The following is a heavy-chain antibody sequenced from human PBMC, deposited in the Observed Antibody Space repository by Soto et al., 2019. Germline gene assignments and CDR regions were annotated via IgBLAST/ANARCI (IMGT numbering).Heavy chain of an antibody. CDR2: IYYSGST. Sequence: PSETLSLTCTVSSGSISSYYWSWIRQPPGKGLEWIGYIYYSGSTYYNPSLKHRVAISVDTSKNQFSLKLRSVTAADTAVYYCARGSTVTDYYYYGMDVWGQGTTVTVSS. D-gene: IGHD4-4*01. V-gene: IGHV4-59*01. J-gene: IGHJ6*02. CDR1: SGSISSYY. CDR3: ARGSTVTDYYYYGMDV.